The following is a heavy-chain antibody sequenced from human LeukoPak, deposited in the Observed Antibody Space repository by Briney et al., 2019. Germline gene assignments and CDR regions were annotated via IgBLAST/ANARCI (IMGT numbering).Heavy chain of an antibody. Sequence: SETLSLTCTVSGGSISSSSYYWGWIRQPPGKGLEWIGSIYYSGSTYYNPSLKSRVTISVDTSKNQFSLKLSSVTAADTAVYYCARHDRRSSPPMVRGVIVDYFDYWGQGTLVTVSS. D-gene: IGHD3-10*01. CDR1: GGSISSSSYY. J-gene: IGHJ4*02. CDR3: ARHDRRSSPPMVRGVIVDYFDY. CDR2: IYYSGST. V-gene: IGHV4-39*01.